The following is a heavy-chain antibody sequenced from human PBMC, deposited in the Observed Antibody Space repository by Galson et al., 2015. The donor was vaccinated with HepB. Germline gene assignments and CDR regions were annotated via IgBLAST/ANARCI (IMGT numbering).Heavy chain of an antibody. D-gene: IGHD3-16*01. CDR1: GFTFSSYS. CDR3: ARVMSSPHWFDP. J-gene: IGHJ5*02. V-gene: IGHV3-21*01. Sequence: SLRLSCAASGFTFSSYSMNWVRQAPGKGLEWVSSISSSSCYIYYADSVKGRFTISRDNAKNSLYLQMNSLRAEDTAVYYCARVMSSPHWFDPWGQGTLVTVSS. CDR2: ISSSSCYI.